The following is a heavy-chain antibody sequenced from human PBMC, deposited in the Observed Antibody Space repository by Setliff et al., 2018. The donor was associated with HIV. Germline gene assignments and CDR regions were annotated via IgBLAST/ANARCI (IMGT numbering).Heavy chain of an antibody. CDR1: GGSLISGGYY. J-gene: IGHJ2*01. CDR3: TRDTGYILSGYRPHWYFDL. Sequence: PSETLSLTCSVSGGSLISGGYYWSWIRQHPGKGLEWIGYVYYTGKTYYNPSLESRISMSVDTSKNQFSLKLTSVTAADAAVYYCTRDTGYILSGYRPHWYFDLWGRGTLVTVSS. V-gene: IGHV4-31*03. D-gene: IGHD3-9*01. CDR2: VYYTGKT.